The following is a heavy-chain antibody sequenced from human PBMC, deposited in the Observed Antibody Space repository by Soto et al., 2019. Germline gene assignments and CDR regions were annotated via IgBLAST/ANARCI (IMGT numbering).Heavy chain of an antibody. CDR2: IYYSGST. CDR3: ARQFDYASGDY. D-gene: IGHD3-10*01. CDR1: GGSISSSSYY. J-gene: IGHJ4*02. V-gene: IGHV4-39*01. Sequence: KPSETLSLTCTVSGGSISSSSYYWGWIRQPPGKGLEWIGSIYYSGSTYYNPSLKSRVTISVDTSKNQFSLKLSSVTAADTAVYYCARQFDYASGDYWGQGTLVTVPQ.